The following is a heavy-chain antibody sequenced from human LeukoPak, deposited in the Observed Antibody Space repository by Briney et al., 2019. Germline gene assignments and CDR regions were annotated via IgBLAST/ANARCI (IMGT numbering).Heavy chain of an antibody. Sequence: GGSLRLSCAASGFTFSNYAMSWVRQAPGKGLEWVSTISDSGGSTYYADSVKGRFTISRDNSKNTLHLQMNSLRAEDTAVYYCARDVGGVFDYWGQGTLVTVSS. CDR2: ISDSGGST. V-gene: IGHV3-23*01. CDR3: ARDVGGVFDY. J-gene: IGHJ4*02. D-gene: IGHD3-16*01. CDR1: GFTFSNYA.